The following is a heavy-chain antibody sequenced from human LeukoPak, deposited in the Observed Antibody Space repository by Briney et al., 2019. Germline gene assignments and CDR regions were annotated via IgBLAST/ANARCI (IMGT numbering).Heavy chain of an antibody. D-gene: IGHD4-17*01. CDR2: IYYSGST. V-gene: IGHV4-39*01. Sequence: PSETLSLTCTVSGYSIGSRNYYWGWIRQPPGKGLEWIGSIYYSGSTYYNPSLKSRVTISVDTSKNQFSLKLSSVTAADTAVYYCARPGNDYGDSSFDYWGQGTLVTVSS. CDR1: GYSIGSRNYY. J-gene: IGHJ4*02. CDR3: ARPGNDYGDSSFDY.